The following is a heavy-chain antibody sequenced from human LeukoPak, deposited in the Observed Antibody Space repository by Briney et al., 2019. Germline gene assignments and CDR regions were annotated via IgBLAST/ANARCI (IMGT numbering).Heavy chain of an antibody. CDR3: ARSLSGFSGDGYTL. J-gene: IGHJ4*02. D-gene: IGHD5-12*01. V-gene: IGHV3-33*01. CDR1: GFTFSTYA. Sequence: GGSLRLSCAASGFTFSTYAKHWVRQAPGKGLEWVALIWYDGSNIYYADSVKGRFTISRDDSKNTVYLQMDSLRADDTAVYYCARSLSGFSGDGYTLWGQGTLVTVSS. CDR2: IWYDGSNI.